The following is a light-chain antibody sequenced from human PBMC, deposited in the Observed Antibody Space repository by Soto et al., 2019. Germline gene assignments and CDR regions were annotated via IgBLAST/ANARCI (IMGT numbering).Light chain of an antibody. CDR3: QKSDHLPL. V-gene: IGKV1-33*01. J-gene: IGKJ3*01. CDR1: HDIGNS. Sequence: DIQMTQSPPSLSASVGDRVTITCQASHDIGNSLNWYQRKPGKAPKLVIYDAYNLETGVPSTFSGSGFGTDFTFTISSLRPEDIATYCCQKSDHLPLFGPGTKVDIK. CDR2: DAY.